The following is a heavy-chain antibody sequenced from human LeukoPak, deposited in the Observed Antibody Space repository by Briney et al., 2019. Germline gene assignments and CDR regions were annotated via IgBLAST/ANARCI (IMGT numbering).Heavy chain of an antibody. Sequence: SETLSLACVVDGRSLRDHFCSWSRQPPGKSMEWIEEVNCWGNNNYRPSLKSRVTISIDPSTKQISLRLTSVSAADTAVQCCGRDCYYGSGSYCYWGQRTLVSVSS. CDR1: GRSLRDHF. D-gene: IGHD3-10*01. CDR3: GRDCYYGSGSYCY. J-gene: IGHJ4*02. CDR2: VNCWGNN. V-gene: IGHV4-34*01.